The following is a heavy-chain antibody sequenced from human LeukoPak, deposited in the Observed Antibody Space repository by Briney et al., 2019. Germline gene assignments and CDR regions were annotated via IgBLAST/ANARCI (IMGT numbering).Heavy chain of an antibody. CDR1: GVTFSSYW. D-gene: IGHD4-23*01. J-gene: IGHJ4*02. CDR2: IKQDGSEK. CDR3: ARDGFGNPLGY. V-gene: IGHV3-7*05. Sequence: GGSLRLSCAGSGVTFSSYWVSWVRQAPGKGLEWVANIKQDGSEKYYVDSVKGRFTISRDNAKNSLYLQMNSLRAEDTAVYYCARDGFGNPLGYWGQGALVTVSS.